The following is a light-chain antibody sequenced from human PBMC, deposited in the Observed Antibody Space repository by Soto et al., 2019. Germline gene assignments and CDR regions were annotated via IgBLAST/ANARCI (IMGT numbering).Light chain of an antibody. V-gene: IGKV1-5*03. CDR3: QQHTT. J-gene: IGKJ1*01. Sequence: DIQMTQSPSALSASVGDRVTITRRGSQGISSWFAWYQQKPGKAPRLLNYKASSLASGVPSRFSGSGSGTEFTLTISSLQPEDVATYHCQQHTTFGQGTKVEI. CDR2: KAS. CDR1: QGISSW.